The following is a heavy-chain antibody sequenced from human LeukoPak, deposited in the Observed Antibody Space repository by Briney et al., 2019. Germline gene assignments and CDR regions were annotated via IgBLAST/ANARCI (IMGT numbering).Heavy chain of an antibody. CDR2: ISGSTSNI. Sequence: GGSLRLSCAASGFTFTTYSMNWVRQAPGKGLEWVPYISGSTSNIKYADSVMGRFTISRDNAKNSLYLQMNSLRDEDTAVYYCARDLYGDYSFDYWGQGTLVTVSS. CDR1: GFTFTTYS. J-gene: IGHJ4*02. V-gene: IGHV3-48*02. CDR3: ARDLYGDYSFDY. D-gene: IGHD4-17*01.